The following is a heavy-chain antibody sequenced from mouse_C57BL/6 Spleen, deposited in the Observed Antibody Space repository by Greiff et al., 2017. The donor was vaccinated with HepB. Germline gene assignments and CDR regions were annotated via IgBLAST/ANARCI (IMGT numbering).Heavy chain of an antibody. CDR2: ISDGGSYT. CDR1: GFTFSSYA. CDR3: ARDRDYDERAWFAY. Sequence: DVKLVESGGGLVKPGGSLKLSCAASGFTFSSYAMSWVRQTPEKRLEWVATISDGGSYTYYPDNVKGRFTISRDNAKNNLYLQMSHLKSEDTAMYYCARDRDYDERAWFAYWGQGTLVTVSA. J-gene: IGHJ3*01. V-gene: IGHV5-4*01. D-gene: IGHD2-4*01.